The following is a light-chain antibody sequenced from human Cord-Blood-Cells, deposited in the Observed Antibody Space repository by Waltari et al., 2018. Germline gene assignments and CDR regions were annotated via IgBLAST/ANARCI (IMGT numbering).Light chain of an antibody. J-gene: IGKJ4*01. CDR3: QQYNRLLT. Sequence: DIQMIQSSFPLSDSVGDRVTITCRASQNISSWLAWYQQKSGKAHKLLIYDASSLESGVPSRFSGSGSGTEFTLTISSLQPDDFATYYCQQYNRLLTFGGGTKVEIK. CDR2: DAS. V-gene: IGKV1-5*01. CDR1: QNISSW.